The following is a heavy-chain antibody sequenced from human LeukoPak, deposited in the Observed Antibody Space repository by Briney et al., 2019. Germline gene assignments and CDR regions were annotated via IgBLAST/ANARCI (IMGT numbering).Heavy chain of an antibody. J-gene: IGHJ4*02. V-gene: IGHV3-23*01. CDR1: GFTFSSYA. Sequence: GGSLRLSCAASGFTFSSYAMSWVRQAPGKGLEWVSAISGSGGSTYYADSVKGRFTISRDNSKNTLSLQMNSLRAEDTAVYYCALVGYDSSGYLDYWGQGTLVTVSS. CDR2: ISGSGGST. CDR3: ALVGYDSSGYLDY. D-gene: IGHD3-22*01.